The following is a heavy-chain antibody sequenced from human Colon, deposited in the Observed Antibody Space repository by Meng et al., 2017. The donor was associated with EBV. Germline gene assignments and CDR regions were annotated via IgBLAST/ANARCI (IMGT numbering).Heavy chain of an antibody. D-gene: IGHD7-27*01. CDR3: ATNWRSSDQTNRRGDHYSSAMHV. CDR1: GYTFKSYD. Sequence: QAQLVQPGAEVKKPGASVKVSCKASGYTFKSYDMNWVRQATGQGLEWMGWMNPNSDNTVYAQKFQGRVNMTGNTSISTAYMELSSFRSEDTAVYYCATNWRSSDQTNRRGDHYSSAMHVWGQGTTVTVSS. V-gene: IGHV1-8*01. J-gene: IGHJ6*02. CDR2: MNPNSDNT.